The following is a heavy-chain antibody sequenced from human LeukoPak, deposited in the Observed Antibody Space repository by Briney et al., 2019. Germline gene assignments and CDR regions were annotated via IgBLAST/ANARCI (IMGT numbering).Heavy chain of an antibody. CDR2: VSPSGNTT. CDR3: ARESRYRDYFDY. V-gene: IGHV3-23*01. CDR1: GFTFSTYA. Sequence: PAGSLRLPCAASGFTFSTYAISWVRQAPGKGLEWVSGVSPSGNTTYYPDSVKGRFAISRDNAKNTVYLQMNSVRADDTAVYYCARESRYRDYFDYWGQGTMVTVSS. D-gene: IGHD1-14*01. J-gene: IGHJ4*02.